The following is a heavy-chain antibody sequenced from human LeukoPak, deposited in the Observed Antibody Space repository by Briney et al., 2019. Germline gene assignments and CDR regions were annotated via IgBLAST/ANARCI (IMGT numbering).Heavy chain of an antibody. J-gene: IGHJ4*02. CDR3: ARKYYYGSGSYRYYFDY. Sequence: GESLKISCKGSGYSFTSFWIGWVRQMPGKGLEWMGIIYPGDSDTRYSPSFQGQVTISADKSISTAYLKWSSLKASDTAMYYCARKYYYGSGSYRYYFDYWGQGTLVTVSS. CDR1: GYSFTSFW. D-gene: IGHD3-10*01. V-gene: IGHV5-51*01. CDR2: IYPGDSDT.